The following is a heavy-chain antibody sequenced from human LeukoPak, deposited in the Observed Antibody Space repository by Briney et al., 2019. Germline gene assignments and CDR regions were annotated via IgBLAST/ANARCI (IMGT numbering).Heavy chain of an antibody. CDR2: ISGSADIT. CDR1: GFTFSSYG. V-gene: IGHV3-23*01. Sequence: GGSLRLSCAASGFTFSSYGLSWVRQAPGKGLDWVSVISGSADITYYADSVKGRFTISRDNSKNTLYLQMNSLRAEDTAVYYCAKELYGSGSSSFDRWGQGTLVTVSS. J-gene: IGHJ4*02. D-gene: IGHD3-10*01. CDR3: AKELYGSGSSSFDR.